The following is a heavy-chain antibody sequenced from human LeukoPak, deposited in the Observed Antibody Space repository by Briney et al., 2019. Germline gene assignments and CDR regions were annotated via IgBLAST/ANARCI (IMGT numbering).Heavy chain of an antibody. V-gene: IGHV3-48*03. D-gene: IGHD3-16*01. CDR2: ISSSGSTI. J-gene: IGHJ4*02. CDR1: GFTFSSYE. Sequence: GGSLRLSCAASGFTFSSYEMNWVRQAPGKGLEWVSYISSSGSTIYYADSVKGRFTISRDNAKNSLYLQMNSLRAEDTAVYYCASLVITFGDDYWGQGTLVTVSS. CDR3: ASLVITFGDDY.